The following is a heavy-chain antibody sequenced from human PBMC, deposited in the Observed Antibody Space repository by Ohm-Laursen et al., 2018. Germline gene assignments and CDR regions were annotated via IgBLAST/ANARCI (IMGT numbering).Heavy chain of an antibody. CDR3: ASRVYGDAFDI. Sequence: SLRLSCAAPGFTFSSYWMHWVRQAPGKGLVWVSRINSDGSSTSYADSVKGRFTISRDNAKNTLYLQMNSLRAEDTAVYYCASRVYGDAFDIWGQGTMVTVSS. D-gene: IGHD3-10*01. V-gene: IGHV3-74*01. CDR2: INSDGSST. J-gene: IGHJ3*02. CDR1: GFTFSSYW.